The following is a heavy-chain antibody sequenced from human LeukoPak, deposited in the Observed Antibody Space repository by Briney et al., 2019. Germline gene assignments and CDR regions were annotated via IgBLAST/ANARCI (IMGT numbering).Heavy chain of an antibody. Sequence: ASVKVSCKASGYTFTCYVISWVRQAPGQGLEWMGWISAYNGNTNYAQKLQGRVTMTTDTSTSTAYMELRSLRSDDTAVYYCARERVADSGGGFDYWGQGTLVTVSS. CDR2: ISAYNGNT. CDR1: GYTFTCYV. V-gene: IGHV1-18*01. CDR3: ARERVADSGGGFDY. D-gene: IGHD6-19*01. J-gene: IGHJ4*02.